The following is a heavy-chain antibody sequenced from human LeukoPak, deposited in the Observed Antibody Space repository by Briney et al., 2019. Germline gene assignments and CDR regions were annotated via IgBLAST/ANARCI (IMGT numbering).Heavy chain of an antibody. J-gene: IGHJ3*02. V-gene: IGHV4-38-2*02. Sequence: SETLSLTCTVSGYSINNGYYWGWIRQPPGKGLEWIGVYHVGTTDYNPSLRSRVTISVDGSKNQMSLTLSSVAAEDTAVYYCARGRWEGATIAFDIWGQGTMVTVSS. CDR1: GYSINNGYY. CDR3: ARGRWEGATIAFDI. CDR2: VYHVGTT. D-gene: IGHD1-26*01.